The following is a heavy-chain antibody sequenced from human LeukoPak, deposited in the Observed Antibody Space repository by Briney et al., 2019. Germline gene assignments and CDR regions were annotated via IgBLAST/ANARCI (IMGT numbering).Heavy chain of an antibody. Sequence: PGGSLRLSCAASGFTFSSYGMSWVRQAPGKGLEWVSAISGSGGSTYYADSVKGRFTISRDNSKNTLYLQMNSLRAEDTAVYYCAKASGLPTEPTYWGQGTLVTVSS. V-gene: IGHV3-23*01. D-gene: IGHD3-10*01. J-gene: IGHJ4*02. CDR3: AKASGLPTEPTY. CDR2: ISGSGGST. CDR1: GFTFSSYG.